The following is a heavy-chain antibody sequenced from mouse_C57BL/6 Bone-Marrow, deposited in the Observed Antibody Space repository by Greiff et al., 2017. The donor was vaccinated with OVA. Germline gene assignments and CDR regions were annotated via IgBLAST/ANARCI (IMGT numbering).Heavy chain of an antibody. Sequence: QVQLKESGAELVMPGASVKLSCKASGYTFTSYWMHWVKQRPGQGLEWIGEIDPSDSYTNYNQKFKGKSTLTVDKSSSTAYMQLSSLTSEDSAVYYCARSRDYEDYWGQGTTLTVSS. D-gene: IGHD2-4*01. CDR3: ARSRDYEDY. J-gene: IGHJ2*01. V-gene: IGHV1-69*01. CDR2: IDPSDSYT. CDR1: GYTFTSYW.